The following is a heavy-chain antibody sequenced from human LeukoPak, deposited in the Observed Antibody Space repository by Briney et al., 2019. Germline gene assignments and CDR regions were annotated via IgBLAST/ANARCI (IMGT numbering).Heavy chain of an antibody. CDR1: GGSISSGGYY. CDR3: AREAVVAATLGY. D-gene: IGHD2-15*01. Sequence: SQTLSLTCTVSGGSISSGGYYWSWIRQPPGKGLEWIGYIYHSGSTYYNPSLKSRVTISVDTSKNQFSLKLSSVTAADTAVYYCAREAVVAATLGYWGQGTLVTVSS. CDR2: IYHSGST. V-gene: IGHV4-30-2*05. J-gene: IGHJ4*02.